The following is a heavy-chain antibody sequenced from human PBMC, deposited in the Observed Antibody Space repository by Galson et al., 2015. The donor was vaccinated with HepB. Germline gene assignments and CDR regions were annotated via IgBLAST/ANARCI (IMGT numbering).Heavy chain of an antibody. CDR2: ISGSGGST. CDR1: GFTFRSYA. D-gene: IGHD5-12*01. J-gene: IGHJ5*02. CDR3: VLTYTSGFFWFDP. Sequence: SLRLSCAASGFTFRSYAMSWVRQAPGKGLEWVSAISGSGGSTSHADSVKGRFTISRDNSKNTLYLQVNSLRAEDTAVYYCVLTYTSGFFWFDPWGQGTLVTASS. V-gene: IGHV3-23*01.